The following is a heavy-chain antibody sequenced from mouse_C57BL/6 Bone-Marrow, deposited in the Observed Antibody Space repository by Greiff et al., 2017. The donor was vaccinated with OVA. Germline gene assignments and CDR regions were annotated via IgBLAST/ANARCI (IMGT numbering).Heavy chain of an antibody. CDR3: ASNYYGSSYPAWFAY. Sequence: QVQLQQSGAELARPGASVKLSCKASGYTFTSYGISWVKQRTGQGLEWIGEIYPRSGNTYYNEKFKGKATLTADKSSSTAYMELRSLTSEDSAVYVCASNYYGSSYPAWFAYWGQGTLVTVTA. V-gene: IGHV1-81*01. J-gene: IGHJ3*01. CDR2: IYPRSGNT. D-gene: IGHD1-1*01. CDR1: GYTFTSYG.